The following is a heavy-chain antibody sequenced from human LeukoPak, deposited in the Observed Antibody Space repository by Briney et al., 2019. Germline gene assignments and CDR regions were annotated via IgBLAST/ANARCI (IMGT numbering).Heavy chain of an antibody. CDR3: ARLTEERDGYNLDY. V-gene: IGHV5-51*01. D-gene: IGHD5-24*01. Sequence: GESLKISCKASGYSFTTYWIGWVRQMPGKGLEWMGIIYPADSTAHYSPSFQGQVTISADKPISTAYLQWSSLKASDTAMYYCARLTEERDGYNLDYWGQGTLVTVSS. CDR2: IYPADSTA. CDR1: GYSFTTYW. J-gene: IGHJ4*02.